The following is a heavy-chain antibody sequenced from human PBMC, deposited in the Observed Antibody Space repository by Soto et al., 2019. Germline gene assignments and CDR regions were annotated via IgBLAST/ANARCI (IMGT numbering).Heavy chain of an antibody. Sequence: SETLSLTCTVSGGSISSGGYYWSWIRQHPGKGLEWIGYIYYSGTTNYNPSLKSRVTISVDTSKNQFSLKLSSVTAADTAVYYCASSNYDFWSGYWFDPWGQGTLVTVSS. D-gene: IGHD3-3*01. J-gene: IGHJ5*02. CDR3: ASSNYDFWSGYWFDP. CDR2: IYYSGTT. CDR1: GGSISSGGYY. V-gene: IGHV4-61*08.